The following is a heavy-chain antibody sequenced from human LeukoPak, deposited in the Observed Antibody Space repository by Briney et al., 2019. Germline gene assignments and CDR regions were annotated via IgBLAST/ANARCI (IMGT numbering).Heavy chain of an antibody. J-gene: IGHJ4*02. CDR3: ARSFMPLIVVYFDN. Sequence: GGSLRLSCAASGFTFSSYQMNWVRQAPGKGLEWISYISSSGRTTHYADSVKGRFTISRDNVRNSLYLQMNSLRAEDTAVYYCARSFMPLIVVYFDNWGQGTLVSVSS. CDR1: GFTFSSYQ. V-gene: IGHV3-48*03. CDR2: ISSSGRTT. D-gene: IGHD3-22*01.